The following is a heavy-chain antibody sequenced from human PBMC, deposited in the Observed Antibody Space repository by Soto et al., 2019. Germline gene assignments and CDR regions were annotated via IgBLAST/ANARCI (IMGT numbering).Heavy chain of an antibody. D-gene: IGHD6-19*01. J-gene: IGHJ4*02. CDR2: VYYTGST. CDR3: ARSVAVPGAHIDY. CDR1: GGSISGSY. Sequence: SETLSLTCSVSGGSISGSYWSWIRQSPGKGLEWLGYVYYTGSTNYSPSLRSRVSISVDTSKNEFSLRLSSVTAADTAVYFCARSVAVPGAHIDYWGQGTQVTVFS. V-gene: IGHV4-59*01.